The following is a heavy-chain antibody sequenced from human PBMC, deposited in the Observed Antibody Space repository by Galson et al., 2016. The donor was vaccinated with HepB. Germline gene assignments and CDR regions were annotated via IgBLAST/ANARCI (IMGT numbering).Heavy chain of an antibody. J-gene: IGHJ6*02. CDR2: ISFDGKTK. CDR3: ARRSRLNYYDHYNMDV. Sequence: SLRLSCAASGFTFSSHGMHWVRQAPGKGLEWVAVISFDGKTKYYADSVKGRLIISRDNSANSLYLQINSLRRDDTAVYYCARRSRLNYYDHYNMDVWGLGTTVIVSS. V-gene: IGHV3-30*03. CDR1: GFTFSSHG. D-gene: IGHD3-16*01.